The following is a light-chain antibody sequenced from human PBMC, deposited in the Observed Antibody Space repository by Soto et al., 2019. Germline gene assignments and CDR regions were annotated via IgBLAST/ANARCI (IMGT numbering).Light chain of an antibody. CDR1: QSISSW. V-gene: IGKV1-5*03. CDR2: KAS. Sequence: IQINQSASSLSAYVGDRVTITFRASQSISSWLAWYQQKPGKAPKLLIYKASSLESGVPSRFSGSGSGTEFTLTISSLQPDDFATYYCQQYNSFWTFGQGTKVDIK. J-gene: IGKJ1*01. CDR3: QQYNSFWT.